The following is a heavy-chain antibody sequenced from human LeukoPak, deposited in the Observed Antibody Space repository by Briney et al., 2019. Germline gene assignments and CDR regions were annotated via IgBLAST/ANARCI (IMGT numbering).Heavy chain of an antibody. CDR2: ISPYDGDT. CDR3: ARDYCTRGGDCYREDLFDP. J-gene: IGHJ5*02. CDR1: GYTFGIYG. Sequence: ASVKVSCKASGYTFGIYGISLVRQAPGQGLEWVAVISPYDGDTNNAQKFEGRVTMTTETSTNTAYMELRSLRSDDTAIYYCARDYCTRGGDCYREDLFDPWGQGTLVTVSA. V-gene: IGHV1-18*01. D-gene: IGHD2-21*02.